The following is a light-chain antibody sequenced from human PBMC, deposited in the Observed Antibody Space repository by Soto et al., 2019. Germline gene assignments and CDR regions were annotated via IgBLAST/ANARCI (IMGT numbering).Light chain of an antibody. Sequence: DIQMTQSPSSLSASVGDRVTITCRASQPVTNYLSWYQQKPGKAPKLLIYAASRLQTGVPSRFSAGGYGTESTLSINNLLPEDFATYYCQQSYIAPWTFGQGTKVDIK. J-gene: IGKJ1*01. CDR1: QPVTNY. CDR3: QQSYIAPWT. CDR2: AAS. V-gene: IGKV1-39*01.